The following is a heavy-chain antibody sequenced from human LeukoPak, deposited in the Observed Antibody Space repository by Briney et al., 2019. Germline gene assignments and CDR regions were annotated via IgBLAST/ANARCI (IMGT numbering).Heavy chain of an antibody. D-gene: IGHD3-9*01. Sequence: GGSLRLSCAASGFTFSNYGMHCVRQAPGKGLEWVAFIRYDGSNKYYADSVKGRFTISRDNSKNTLYLQMHSLRVEDTAVYYCARDRNERYFDWFLLGGAFDIWGQGTMVTVSS. CDR1: GFTFSNYG. CDR3: ARDRNERYFDWFLLGGAFDI. J-gene: IGHJ3*02. CDR2: IRYDGSNK. V-gene: IGHV3-30*02.